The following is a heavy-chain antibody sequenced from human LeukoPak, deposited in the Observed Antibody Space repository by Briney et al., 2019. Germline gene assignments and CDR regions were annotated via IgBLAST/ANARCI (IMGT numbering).Heavy chain of an antibody. Sequence: GGSLRLSCAASGFTFSDYSMNWVRQAPGKGLEWVASVNTVSSYIYYADSMRDRLTLYRDKAKNSLFLQMNSLRAEDTAVYYCARLRRNSDRSDFFYYYDHWGQGTLVTVSS. V-gene: IGHV3-21*01. CDR1: GFTFSDYS. D-gene: IGHD3-22*01. CDR2: VNTVSSYI. CDR3: ARLRRNSDRSDFFYYYDH. J-gene: IGHJ4*02.